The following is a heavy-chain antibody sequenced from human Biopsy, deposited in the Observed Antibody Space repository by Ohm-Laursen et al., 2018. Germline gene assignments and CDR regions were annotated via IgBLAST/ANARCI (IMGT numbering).Heavy chain of an antibody. V-gene: IGHV4-59*08. J-gene: IGHJ4*02. Sequence: SDTLSLTRTVSGGSITGDFWTWIRQTPEKGLEWIGYRFHSGSPIYNPSLQSRVTISIDTSKNQFSLTLSSVSAADTAVYYCARLSRRGYIIFFDYWGRGTRVTVSS. CDR2: RFHSGSP. CDR1: GGSITGDF. CDR3: ARLSRRGYIIFFDY. D-gene: IGHD5-12*01.